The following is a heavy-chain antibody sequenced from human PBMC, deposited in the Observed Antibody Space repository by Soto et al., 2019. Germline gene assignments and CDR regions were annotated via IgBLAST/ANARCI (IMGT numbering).Heavy chain of an antibody. V-gene: IGHV3-33*01. Sequence: SLRLPCAASGFTISSYAMHWVRQALGKGLEWVAVIWYDGSKKYYADYVKGRFTMSRDNSKNTLYLQMNSLRAEDTAVYYCARDRPQYYYDSSGDDVDALEIWGQGTMVTVSS. D-gene: IGHD3-22*01. CDR3: ARDRPQYYYDSSGDDVDALEI. J-gene: IGHJ3*02. CDR1: GFTISSYA. CDR2: IWYDGSKK.